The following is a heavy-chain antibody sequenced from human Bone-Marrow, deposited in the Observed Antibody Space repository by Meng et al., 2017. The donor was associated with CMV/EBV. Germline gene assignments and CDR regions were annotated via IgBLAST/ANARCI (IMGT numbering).Heavy chain of an antibody. CDR2: IIPIFGTT. V-gene: IGHV1-69*05. J-gene: IGHJ4*02. D-gene: IGHD2-21*01. Sequence: SGGTFSSYAISWVRQAPGQGLEWMGGIIPIFGTTNYAQKFQGRVTITTDESTSTAYMELSSLRSEDTAVYYCARGESYCGGDCYWVNWGQGTLVTVSS. CDR3: ARGESYCGGDCYWVN. CDR1: GGTFSSYA.